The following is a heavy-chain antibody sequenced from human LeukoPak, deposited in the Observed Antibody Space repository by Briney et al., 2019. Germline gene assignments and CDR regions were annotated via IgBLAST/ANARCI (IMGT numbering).Heavy chain of an antibody. CDR1: GGSISSYY. Sequence: SETLSLTCTVSGGSISSYYWSWIRQPPGKGLEWIGYIYYSGSTNYNPSLKSRVTISVDTSKNQFSLKLSSVTAADTAVYYCARLTYYDILTGYSTPYYFDYWGQGTLVTVSS. CDR3: ARLTYYDILTGYSTPYYFDY. J-gene: IGHJ4*02. D-gene: IGHD3-9*01. V-gene: IGHV4-59*08. CDR2: IYYSGST.